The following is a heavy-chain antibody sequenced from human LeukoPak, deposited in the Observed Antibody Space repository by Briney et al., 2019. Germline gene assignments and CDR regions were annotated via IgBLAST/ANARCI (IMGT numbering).Heavy chain of an antibody. Sequence: ASVKVSCKASGYTFTSYYMHWVRQAPGQGLEWMGIINPSGGSTSYAQRFQGRVTMTRDTSTSTVYMELSSLRSEDTAVYYCARSVGANPSFDYWGQGTLVTVSS. CDR3: ARSVGANPSFDY. CDR1: GYTFTSYY. D-gene: IGHD1-26*01. J-gene: IGHJ4*02. CDR2: INPSGGST. V-gene: IGHV1-46*01.